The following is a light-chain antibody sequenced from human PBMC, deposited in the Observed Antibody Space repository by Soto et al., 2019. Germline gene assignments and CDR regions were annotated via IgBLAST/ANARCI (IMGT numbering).Light chain of an antibody. CDR3: QSYDSDVTEFYV. J-gene: IGLJ1*01. CDR2: GNT. Sequence: QSVLTQPPSVSGAPGRTVTISCTGSDSNIGAGFDVHWYQQLPGSAPKLLIYGNTRRPSGVPDRFSGSQSGTSASLAISGLQAEDEGDYYRQSYDSDVTEFYVFGTGTKVTVL. V-gene: IGLV1-40*01. CDR1: DSNIGAGFD.